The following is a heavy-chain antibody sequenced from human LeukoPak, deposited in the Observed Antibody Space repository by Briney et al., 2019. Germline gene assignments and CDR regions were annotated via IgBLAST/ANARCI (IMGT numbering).Heavy chain of an antibody. CDR2: INHSGST. J-gene: IGHJ5*02. D-gene: IGHD2-2*01. CDR1: GGSISSYY. CDR3: ARGPLGYCSSTSCRNWFDP. V-gene: IGHV4-34*01. Sequence: NPSETLSLTCTVSGGSISSYYWSWIRQPPGKGLEWIGEINHSGSTNYNPSLKSRVTISVDTSKNQFSLKLSSVTAADTAVYYCARGPLGYCSSTSCRNWFDPWGQGTLVTVSS.